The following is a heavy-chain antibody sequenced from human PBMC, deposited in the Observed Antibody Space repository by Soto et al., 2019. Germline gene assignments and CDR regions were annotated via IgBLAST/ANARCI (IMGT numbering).Heavy chain of an antibody. CDR2: IKTDGSDK. D-gene: IGHD6-19*01. CDR3: VRGGWSVDY. J-gene: IGHJ4*02. Sequence: VQLVESGGGLVQPGGSLRLSCAAAGFTFSSYWMSWARQAPGKGLEWMANIKTDGSDKKYVDSVKGRFTISRDNAKNSLYLDMNSLTVEDTAVDYCVRGGWSVDYWGQGTLVTVSS. CDR1: GFTFSSYW. V-gene: IGHV3-7*04.